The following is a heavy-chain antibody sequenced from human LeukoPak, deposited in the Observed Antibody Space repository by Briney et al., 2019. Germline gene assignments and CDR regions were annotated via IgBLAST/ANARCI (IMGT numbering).Heavy chain of an antibody. CDR1: GYSISSGYY. V-gene: IGHV4-38-2*02. J-gene: IGHJ4*02. CDR2: IYYSGST. CDR3: ARARFWSGYNSPIDY. Sequence: PSETLSLTCTVSGYSISSGYYWGWIRQPPGKGLEWIGSIYYSGSTYYNPSLKSRVTISVDTSKNQFSLKLSSVTAADTAVYYCARARFWSGYNSPIDYWGQGTLVTVSS. D-gene: IGHD3-3*01.